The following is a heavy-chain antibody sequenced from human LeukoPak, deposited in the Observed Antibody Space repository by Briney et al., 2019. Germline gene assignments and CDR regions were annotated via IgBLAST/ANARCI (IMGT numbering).Heavy chain of an antibody. CDR1: GYTFTSYG. CDR2: ISAYNGNT. V-gene: IGHV1-18*01. CDR3: ARGLSSSRRFDY. Sequence: ASVKVSCKASGYTFTSYGISWVRQAPGQGLEWMGWISAYNGNTNYAQKFQGRVTMTRNTSISTAYMELSSLRSEDTAVYYCARGLSSSRRFDYWGQGTLVTVSS. J-gene: IGHJ4*02. D-gene: IGHD6-13*01.